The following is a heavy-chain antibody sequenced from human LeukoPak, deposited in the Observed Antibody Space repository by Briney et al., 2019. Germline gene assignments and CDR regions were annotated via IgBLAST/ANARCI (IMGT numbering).Heavy chain of an antibody. CDR2: IKQDGSEK. J-gene: IGHJ5*02. D-gene: IGHD3-9*01. CDR1: GFTFSSYW. V-gene: IGHV3-7*01. CDR3: AREGAYYDILTGYYRPPYSQYNWFDP. Sequence: PGRSLRLSCAASGFTFSSYWMSWVRQAPGKGLEWVANIKQDGSEKYYVDSVKGRFTISRDNAKNSLYLQMNSLRAEDTAVYYCAREGAYYDILTGYYRPPYSQYNWFDPWGQGTLVTVSS.